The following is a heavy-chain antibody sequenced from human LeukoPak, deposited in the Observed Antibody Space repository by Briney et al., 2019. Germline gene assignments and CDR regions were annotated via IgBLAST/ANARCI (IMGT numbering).Heavy chain of an antibody. CDR2: IWYDGSNK. CDR1: GFTFSSYG. CDR3: AKDRSFYDSSGYYDY. Sequence: PGGSLRLSCAASGFTFSSYGMHWVRQAPGKWLEWVAVIWYDGSNKYYADSVKGRFTISRDNSKNTLYLQMNSLRAEDTAVYYCAKDRSFYDSSGYYDYWGQGTLVTVSS. J-gene: IGHJ4*02. D-gene: IGHD3-22*01. V-gene: IGHV3-33*06.